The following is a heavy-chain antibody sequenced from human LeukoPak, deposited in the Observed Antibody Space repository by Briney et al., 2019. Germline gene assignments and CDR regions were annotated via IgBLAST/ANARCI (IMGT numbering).Heavy chain of an antibody. Sequence: SETLSLTCTVSGGSISSYYWSWIRQPPGKGLEWIGYIYYSGSTNYNPSLKSRVTISVDMSKNQFSLKLSSVTAADTAVYYCARVVPESYYYYYMDVWGKGTTVTVSS. V-gene: IGHV4-59*01. D-gene: IGHD2-2*01. CDR2: IYYSGST. J-gene: IGHJ6*03. CDR1: GGSISSYY. CDR3: ARVVPESYYYYYMDV.